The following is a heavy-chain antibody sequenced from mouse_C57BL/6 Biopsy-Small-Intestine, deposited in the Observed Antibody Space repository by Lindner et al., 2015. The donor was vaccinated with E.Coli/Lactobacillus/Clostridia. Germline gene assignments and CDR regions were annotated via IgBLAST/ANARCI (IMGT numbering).Heavy chain of an antibody. D-gene: IGHD1-1*01. Sequence: VQLQESGAELMKPGASVKLSCKATGYTFTGYWIEWVKQRPGHGLEWIGEILPGSGSSNYNEKFKGKATFTADTSSNTAYMQLRSLTTEDSAIYYCARGSHYYGSSWFAYWGQGTLVTVSA. J-gene: IGHJ3*01. CDR2: ILPGSGSS. CDR3: ARGSHYYGSSWFAY. CDR1: GYTFTGYW. V-gene: IGHV1-9*01.